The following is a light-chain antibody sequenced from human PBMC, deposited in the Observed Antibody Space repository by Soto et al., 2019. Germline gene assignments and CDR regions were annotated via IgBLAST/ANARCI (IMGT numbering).Light chain of an antibody. J-gene: IGKJ1*01. CDR1: QSASTS. CDR2: DAS. CDR3: QVRDVWPS. V-gene: IGKV3-11*01. Sequence: IVLTQSPVTLALSPGERAVLSCRASQSASTSLAWYQHKPGQAPRLFIYDASKRAPGIPARFSGSGSGTDFTLTISSLEPEDIAVYYCQVRDVWPSFGQGTKVDIK.